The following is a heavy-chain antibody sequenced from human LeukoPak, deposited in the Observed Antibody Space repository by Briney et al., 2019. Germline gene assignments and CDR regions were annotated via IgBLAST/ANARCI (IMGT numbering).Heavy chain of an antibody. CDR2: IYYSGST. CDR3: ARDPGYYDSSGGAFDI. D-gene: IGHD3-22*01. CDR1: GFTFSDYH. Sequence: GSLRLSCAAAGFTFSDYHMSWIRQAPGKGLEWIGYIYYSGSTNYNPSLKSRVTISVDTSKNQFSLKLSSVTAADTAVYYCARDPGYYDSSGGAFDIWGQGTMVTVSS. V-gene: IGHV4-59*01. J-gene: IGHJ3*02.